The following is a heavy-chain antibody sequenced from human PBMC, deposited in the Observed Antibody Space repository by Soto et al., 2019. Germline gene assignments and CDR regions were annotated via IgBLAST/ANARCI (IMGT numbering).Heavy chain of an antibody. V-gene: IGHV3-30*18. J-gene: IGHJ4*02. D-gene: IGHD2-2*01. CDR3: AKDLEPYQLLSPDFDY. CDR1: GFTFSSYG. Sequence: LRLSCAASGFTFSSYGMHWVRQAPGKGLEWVAVISYDGSNKYYADSVKGRFTISRDNSKNTLYLQMNSLRAEDTAVYYCAKDLEPYQLLSPDFDYWGQGTLVTVSS. CDR2: ISYDGSNK.